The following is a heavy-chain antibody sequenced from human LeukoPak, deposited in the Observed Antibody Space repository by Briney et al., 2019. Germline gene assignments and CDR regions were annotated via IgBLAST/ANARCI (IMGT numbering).Heavy chain of an antibody. J-gene: IGHJ3*02. Sequence: GGSLRLSCAASGFTFSSYSMNWVRQAPGKGLEWVSSISSSSSYIYYADSVKGRFTISRDNAKNSLYLQMNSLRAEDTAVYYCARDTVLLWFGELSDDAFDIWGQGTMVTVSS. D-gene: IGHD3-10*01. CDR1: GFTFSSYS. V-gene: IGHV3-21*01. CDR2: ISSSSSYI. CDR3: ARDTVLLWFGELSDDAFDI.